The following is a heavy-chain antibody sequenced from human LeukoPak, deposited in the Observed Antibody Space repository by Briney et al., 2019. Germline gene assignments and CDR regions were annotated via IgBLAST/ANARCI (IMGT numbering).Heavy chain of an antibody. CDR2: IYHSGST. V-gene: IGHV4-4*02. Sequence: ASETLSLTCAVSGGSISSSNWWSWVRQPPGKGLEWIGEIYHSGSTNYNPSLKSRVTISVDKSKNQFSLKLSSVTAADTAVYYCARGAGLWFGEQYYFDYWGQGTLVTVSS. CDR1: GGSISSSNW. D-gene: IGHD3-10*01. J-gene: IGHJ4*02. CDR3: ARGAGLWFGEQYYFDY.